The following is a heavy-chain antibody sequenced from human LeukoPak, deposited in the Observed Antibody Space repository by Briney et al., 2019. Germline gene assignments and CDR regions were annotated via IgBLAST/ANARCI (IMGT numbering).Heavy chain of an antibody. D-gene: IGHD2-15*01. CDR3: ANVVAGVTCDY. CDR1: GYTFTGHY. CDR2: INPNSGGT. Sequence: ASVKVSCKASGYTFTGHYMHWVRQAPGQGLEWMGWINPNSGGTSYAQKFQGRVTMTRDTSISTAYMELSRLTSVDTAVYYCANVVAGVTCDYWGQGTLVTVSS. V-gene: IGHV1-2*02. J-gene: IGHJ4*02.